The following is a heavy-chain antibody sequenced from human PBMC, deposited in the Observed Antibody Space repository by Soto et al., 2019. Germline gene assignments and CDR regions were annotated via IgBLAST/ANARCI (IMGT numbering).Heavy chain of an antibody. CDR2: IWYDGSNK. D-gene: IGHD3-10*01. J-gene: IGHJ6*02. Sequence: QVQLVESGGGVVQPGRSLRLSCAASGFTFSSYGMHWVRQAPGKGLEWVAVIWYDGSNKYYADSVKGRFTISRDNSKNTLYLQMNSLRAEDTAVYYCARDPHGSSYGMDVRGQGTTVTVSS. CDR3: ARDPHGSSYGMDV. CDR1: GFTFSSYG. V-gene: IGHV3-33*01.